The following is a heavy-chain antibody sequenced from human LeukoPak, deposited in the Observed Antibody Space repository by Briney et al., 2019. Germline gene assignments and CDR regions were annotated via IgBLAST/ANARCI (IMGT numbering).Heavy chain of an antibody. CDR1: GDSINSRSYY. CDR2: INDSGST. D-gene: IGHD3-22*01. Sequence: SETLSLTCTVSGDSINSRSYYWDWIRQPPGKGLEWIGEINDSGSTNYNPSLKSRLTISVDTAKNQFSLKLSSVTAADTAVYYCAMGITMSYWGQGTLVTVSS. V-gene: IGHV4-39*07. CDR3: AMGITMSY. J-gene: IGHJ4*02.